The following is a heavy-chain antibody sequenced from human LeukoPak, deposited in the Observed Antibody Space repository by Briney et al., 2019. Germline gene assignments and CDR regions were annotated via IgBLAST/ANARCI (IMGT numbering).Heavy chain of an antibody. CDR2: IYSSGHT. D-gene: IGHD3-22*01. J-gene: IGHJ4*02. CDR1: GGSVSSLDYY. Sequence: SETLSLTCTVSGGSVSSLDYYWTWIRQPAGKGLEWIGRIYSSGHTNYNPSLKSRVTISLDTSTNQFSLELRSVTAADTAVYYCARRISGYQYYFDCWGQGTLVTVSS. V-gene: IGHV4-61*02. CDR3: ARRISGYQYYFDC.